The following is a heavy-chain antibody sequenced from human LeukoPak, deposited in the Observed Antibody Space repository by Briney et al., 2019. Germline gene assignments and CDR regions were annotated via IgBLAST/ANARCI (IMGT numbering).Heavy chain of an antibody. CDR3: VREPYSRSSDRHERTFDY. CDR2: SNADSLGT. CDR1: GYSFTAHF. D-gene: IGHD6-6*01. J-gene: IGHJ4*02. Sequence: ASVNVSCKASGYSFTAHFMHWIRQAPGQGPEWMGQSNADSLGTKYAPKFQGRVTMTRDTSIATAYMELTSLTSDDTAVYFCVREPYSRSSDRHERTFDYWGQGTLVTVSS. V-gene: IGHV1-2*06.